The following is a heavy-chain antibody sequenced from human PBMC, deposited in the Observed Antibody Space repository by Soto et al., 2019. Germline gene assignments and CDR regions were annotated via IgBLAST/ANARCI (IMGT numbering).Heavy chain of an antibody. D-gene: IGHD3-22*01. J-gene: IGHJ4*02. Sequence: EVQLLESGGGLVQPGGSLRLSCAASGFTFSSYAMSWVRQAPGKGLEWVSAISGSGGSTYYADSVKGRFTISRDNSKNTLYLQMNSRRAEDTAVYYCAKRGDSYDSSGYYYFDYWGQGTLVTVSS. CDR3: AKRGDSYDSSGYYYFDY. CDR1: GFTFSSYA. V-gene: IGHV3-23*01. CDR2: ISGSGGST.